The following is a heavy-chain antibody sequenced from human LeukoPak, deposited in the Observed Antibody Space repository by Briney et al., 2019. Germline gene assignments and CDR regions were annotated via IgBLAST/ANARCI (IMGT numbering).Heavy chain of an antibody. D-gene: IGHD6-6*01. CDR1: GYTFTSYD. J-gene: IGHJ5*02. V-gene: IGHV1-8*01. Sequence: ASVKVSCKASGYTFTSYDINWVRQATGQGLEWMGWMNPNNNNVGYAQKFQGRVTMTRDTSISTAYMELGSLTSEDAAVYYCARGAFLPQYRRDFDPWDQGTLVTVSS. CDR2: MNPNNNNV. CDR3: ARGAFLPQYRRDFDP.